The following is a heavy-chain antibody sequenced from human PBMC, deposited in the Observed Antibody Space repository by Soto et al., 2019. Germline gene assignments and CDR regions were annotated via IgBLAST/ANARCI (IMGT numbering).Heavy chain of an antibody. CDR1: GFSLSTSGVG. J-gene: IGHJ5*02. D-gene: IGHD3-3*01. V-gene: IGHV2-5*02. Sequence: QITLKESGPTLVKPTQTLTLTCTFSGFSLSTSGVGVGWIRQPPGKALEWLALIYWDDDKRYSPSLKSRLTITKDTSKNQVVLTMTNMDPVDTATYYCAHSNYDFWSGYYRSDPWGQGTLVTVSS. CDR3: AHSNYDFWSGYYRSDP. CDR2: IYWDDDK.